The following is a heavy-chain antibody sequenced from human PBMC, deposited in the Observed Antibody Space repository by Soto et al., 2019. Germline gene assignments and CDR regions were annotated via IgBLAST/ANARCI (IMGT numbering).Heavy chain of an antibody. CDR3: ARAVGATSVWFDP. D-gene: IGHD1-26*01. CDR1: GFTFRDYY. Sequence: GGSLRLSCSASGFTFRDYYMSWIRPAPGKGLEWVSYISSSGRTIYYADSVKGRFTISRDNAKNSLYLQMNSLRAEDTAVYYCARAVGATSVWFDPWGQGTLVTVSS. CDR2: ISSSGRTI. V-gene: IGHV3-11*01. J-gene: IGHJ5*02.